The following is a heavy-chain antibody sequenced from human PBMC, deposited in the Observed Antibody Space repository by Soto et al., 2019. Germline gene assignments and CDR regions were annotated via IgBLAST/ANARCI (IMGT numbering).Heavy chain of an antibody. CDR2: ISYDGTNK. D-gene: IGHD6-13*01. CDR3: AKDRRSSWTFDL. V-gene: IGHV3-30*18. J-gene: IGHJ4*02. Sequence: QVQLVESGGGVVQPGRSLTLSCAASGFTFSNYAMHWVRQAPGKGLEWVAVISYDGTNKYYADSVKGRFTTSRDDSKNTLYMQMNSLRAEDTAVYYCAKDRRSSWTFDLWGQGTLVTVSS. CDR1: GFTFSNYA.